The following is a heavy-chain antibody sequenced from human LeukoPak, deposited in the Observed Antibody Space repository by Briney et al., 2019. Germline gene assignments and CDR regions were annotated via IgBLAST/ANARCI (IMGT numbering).Heavy chain of an antibody. CDR3: MKVHDCSRSHRVP. CDR1: GFTFKSYG. J-gene: IGHJ5*02. V-gene: IGHV3-64*05. D-gene: IGHD2-15*01. CDR2: INTNGANT. Sequence: GGSLRLSCSASGFTFKSYGMHWVRQAPGKGLEYVSSINTNGANTYYADSVKGRFTISRDNSRNTVYVQMNSIAPADTAGYYRMKVHDCSRSHRVPGGRGTLV.